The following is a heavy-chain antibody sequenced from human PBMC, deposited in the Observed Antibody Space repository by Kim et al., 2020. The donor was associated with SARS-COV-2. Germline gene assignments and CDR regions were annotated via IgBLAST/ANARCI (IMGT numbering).Heavy chain of an antibody. Sequence: SETLSLTCTVSGGSISSSSYYWGWIRQPPGKGLEWIGSIYYSGSTYYNPSLKSRVTISVDTSKNQFSLKLSSVTAADTAVYYCARLNKYGDYWGQGTLVTVSS. CDR3: ARLNKYGDY. CDR2: IYYSGST. CDR1: GGSISSSSYY. V-gene: IGHV4-39*01. J-gene: IGHJ4*02. D-gene: IGHD4-17*01.